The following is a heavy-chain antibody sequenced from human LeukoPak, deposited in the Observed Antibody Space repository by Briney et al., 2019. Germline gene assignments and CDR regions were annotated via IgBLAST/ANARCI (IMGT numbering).Heavy chain of an antibody. D-gene: IGHD3-22*01. CDR2: IYHNGNT. J-gene: IGHJ4*02. CDR3: ASYKTYYDSSGNPFDY. CDR1: GSSLNSVYS. V-gene: IGHV4-38-2*02. Sequence: SQTLSLTCTVFGSSLNSVYSWGWIRQPPGKGLEWIGSIYHNGNTYYNSSLKSRVTISVHTSENQFSLKLSSVTAADTAVYYCASYKTYYDSSGNPFDYWGQGTLVTVSS.